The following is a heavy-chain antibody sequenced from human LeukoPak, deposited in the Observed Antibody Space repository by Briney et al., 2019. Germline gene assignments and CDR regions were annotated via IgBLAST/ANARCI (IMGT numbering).Heavy chain of an antibody. Sequence: SETLSLTCTVSGGSISSSGYYWGWIRQPPGKGLEWIGSIYYSGSTYYNPSLKSRVPISEDTSKNQFSLKLSSVTAADTAVYYCAVYCSSTSCYARRAFDIWGQGTTVTVSS. D-gene: IGHD2-2*01. CDR2: IYYSGST. CDR3: AVYCSSTSCYARRAFDI. CDR1: GGSISSSGYY. V-gene: IGHV4-39*01. J-gene: IGHJ3*02.